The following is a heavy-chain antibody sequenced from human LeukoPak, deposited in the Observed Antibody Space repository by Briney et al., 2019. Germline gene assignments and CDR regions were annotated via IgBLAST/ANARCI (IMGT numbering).Heavy chain of an antibody. J-gene: IGHJ4*02. Sequence: ASVKVSCKASGYTFTGYYMHWVRQAPGQGLEWMGWINPNSGGTNYAQKFQGRVTMTRDTSISTAYMELSRLRSDDTAVYYCAREIGTIMRVSYYFDYWGQGTLVTVSS. CDR2: INPNSGGT. CDR1: GYTFTGYY. V-gene: IGHV1-2*02. D-gene: IGHD5-12*01. CDR3: AREIGTIMRVSYYFDY.